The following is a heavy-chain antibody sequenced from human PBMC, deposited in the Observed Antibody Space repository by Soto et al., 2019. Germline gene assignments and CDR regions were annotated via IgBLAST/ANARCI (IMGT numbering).Heavy chain of an antibody. Sequence: PSETLSLTCTVSGGSISSGGYYWSWIGKHAGKGLEWIGYIYYSGSTYYNPSLKSRVTISVDTSKNQYSLKLSSVTAADTAVYYCARGENEILTGYPGPMDVWGQGTTVTVSS. CDR3: ARGENEILTGYPGPMDV. J-gene: IGHJ6*02. CDR1: GGSISSGGYY. CDR2: IYYSGST. D-gene: IGHD3-9*01. V-gene: IGHV4-31*03.